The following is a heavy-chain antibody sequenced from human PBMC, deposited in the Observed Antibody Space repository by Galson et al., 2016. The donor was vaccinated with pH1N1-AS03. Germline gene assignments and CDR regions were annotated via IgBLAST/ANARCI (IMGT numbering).Heavy chain of an antibody. CDR1: GFTFTNYA. CDR2: ISSDSTTI. V-gene: IGHV3-48*03. Sequence: SLRLSCAASGFTFTNYAIHWVRQAPGKGLEWVSYISSDSTTIYYADSVKGRFTISRDNAKNSLYLQMNSLTAEDTAIYYCARTSGAYFGSAFDIWGQGTMVTVSP. CDR3: ARTSGAYFGSAFDI. D-gene: IGHD1-26*01. J-gene: IGHJ3*02.